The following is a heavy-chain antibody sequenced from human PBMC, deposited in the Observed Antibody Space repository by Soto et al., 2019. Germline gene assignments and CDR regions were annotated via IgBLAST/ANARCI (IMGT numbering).Heavy chain of an antibody. Sequence: EVQLLESGGGLVQPGGSLRLSCAASGFTFSSYAMSWVRQAPGKGLEWVSIISRSGSSTYYADSVKGRFTISRDNPKNTLYLLMNGLRAEDTAVYYCAKPERSESWGNGPDYWGQGALVIVSS. CDR3: AKPERSESWGNGPDY. CDR1: GFTFSSYA. J-gene: IGHJ4*02. CDR2: ISRSGSST. V-gene: IGHV3-23*01. D-gene: IGHD3-3*01.